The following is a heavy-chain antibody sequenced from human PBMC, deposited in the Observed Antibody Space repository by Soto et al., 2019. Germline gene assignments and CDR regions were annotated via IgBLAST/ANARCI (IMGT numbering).Heavy chain of an antibody. CDR1: GFTFSSYG. V-gene: IGHV3-23*01. CDR2: ITGSGGNT. J-gene: IGHJ4*02. D-gene: IGHD3-16*01. CDR3: AKLGPYYFDY. Sequence: GGSLRLPCAASGFTFSSYGMSWVRQAPGKGLEWVSSITGSGGNTYYADSVKGRFTISRDNSKNTLYLQMNSLRAEDTAVYYCAKLGPYYFDYWGQGTLVTVSS.